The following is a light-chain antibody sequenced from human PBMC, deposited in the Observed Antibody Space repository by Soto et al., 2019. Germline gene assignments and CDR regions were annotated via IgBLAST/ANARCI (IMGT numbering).Light chain of an antibody. CDR2: GAS. Sequence: EIVMTQSPATLSVSPGERATLSCRASQSVRSNLAWYQQKPGQAPRLLIYGASTRATDIPARFSGSGSGTEFTLTISSLQSEDFAVDYCQQYNRWPAITFGQGTRLEIK. CDR1: QSVRSN. V-gene: IGKV3-15*01. CDR3: QQYNRWPAIT. J-gene: IGKJ5*01.